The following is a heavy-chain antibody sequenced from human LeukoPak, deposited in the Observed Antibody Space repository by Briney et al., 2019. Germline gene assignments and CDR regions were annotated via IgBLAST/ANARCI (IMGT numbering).Heavy chain of an antibody. CDR3: ATASRLSYDTFDI. V-gene: IGHV3-30*03. CDR1: GFTFSSDG. CDR2: ISYDGSHK. Sequence: GGSLRLSCAASGFTFSSDGMHWVRQALGKGLEWVAVISYDGSHKYYAGFVKGRFTISRDNSKNTLYLQMNSLRAEDTAVYYCATASRLSYDTFDIWGQGTVVTVSS. D-gene: IGHD2/OR15-2a*01. J-gene: IGHJ3*02.